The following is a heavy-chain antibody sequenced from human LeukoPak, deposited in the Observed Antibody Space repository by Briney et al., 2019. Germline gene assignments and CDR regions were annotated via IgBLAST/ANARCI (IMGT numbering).Heavy chain of an antibody. D-gene: IGHD3-22*01. CDR2: IRYDGNNK. CDR1: GFSFSSLG. Sequence: GGSLRLSCEASGFSFSSLGVHWVRQAPGKGLEGVAFIRYDGNNKYFAYSVKGRFSIYRDNSKNTVYLQLNSLRPDDTAVYHCAKDTGDYYDTSGHYYAGWFDPWGQGTLVTVSS. V-gene: IGHV3-30*02. J-gene: IGHJ5*02. CDR3: AKDTGDYYDTSGHYYAGWFDP.